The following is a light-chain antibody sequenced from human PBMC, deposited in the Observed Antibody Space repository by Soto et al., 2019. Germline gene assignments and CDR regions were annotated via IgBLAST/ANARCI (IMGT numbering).Light chain of an antibody. J-gene: IGLJ1*01. CDR3: SSYTSSSRYV. Sequence: QSALTQPASVSGSPGQSITISCTGTSSDVGGYNYVSWYQQHPGKAPKLMIYEVSNRPSGVSNRFSGSKSGNTASLTIPGLQAEDEADYYCSSYTSSSRYVFGTGTKVTVL. CDR2: EVS. CDR1: SSDVGGYNY. V-gene: IGLV2-14*01.